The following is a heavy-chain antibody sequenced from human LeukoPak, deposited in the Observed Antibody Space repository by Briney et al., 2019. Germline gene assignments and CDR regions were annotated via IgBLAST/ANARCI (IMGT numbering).Heavy chain of an antibody. CDR1: GGSISSGDYY. CDR3: ASRPATPGDPPRY. Sequence: SETLSLTCTVSGGSISSGDYYWSWIRQPPGKGLEWIGYIYYSGSTYYNPSLKSRVTISVDTSKNQFSLKLSSVTAADTAVYYCASRPATPGDPPRYWGQGTLVTVSS. D-gene: IGHD7-27*01. CDR2: IYYSGST. J-gene: IGHJ4*02. V-gene: IGHV4-30-4*01.